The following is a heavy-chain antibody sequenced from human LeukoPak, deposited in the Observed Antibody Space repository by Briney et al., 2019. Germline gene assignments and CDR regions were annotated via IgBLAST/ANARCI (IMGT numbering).Heavy chain of an antibody. D-gene: IGHD3-22*01. CDR3: ARDDSSGYLQYYFDY. CDR2: IIPIFGTA. Sequence: SVKVSCKASGGTFSSYAISWVRQAPGQGLEWMGGIIPIFGTANYAQKFQGRVTITADESTSTAYMELSSLRSEDTAVYYCARDDSSGYLQYYFDYWGQGTLVTVSS. CDR1: GGTFSSYA. V-gene: IGHV1-69*13. J-gene: IGHJ4*02.